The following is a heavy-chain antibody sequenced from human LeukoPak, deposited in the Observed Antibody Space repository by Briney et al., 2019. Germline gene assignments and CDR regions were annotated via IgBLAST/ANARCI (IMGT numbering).Heavy chain of an antibody. Sequence: ASVKVSCTASGYTFTGYYMHWVRQAPGQGLEWTGWINPNSGGTNYAQKFQGRVTMTRDTSISTAYMELSRLRSDDTAVYYCARDALRNRHWGAWFDPWGQGTLVTVSS. V-gene: IGHV1-2*02. CDR2: INPNSGGT. J-gene: IGHJ5*02. D-gene: IGHD7-27*01. CDR1: GYTFTGYY. CDR3: ARDALRNRHWGAWFDP.